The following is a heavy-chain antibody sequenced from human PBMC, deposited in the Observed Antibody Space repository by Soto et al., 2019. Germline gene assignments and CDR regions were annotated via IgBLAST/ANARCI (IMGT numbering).Heavy chain of an antibody. CDR3: ARGIFGSGTANDY. CDR2: INGDGSGT. V-gene: IGHV3-74*01. CDR1: GFTFSGSW. J-gene: IGHJ4*02. D-gene: IGHD3-10*01. Sequence: EVQLVESGGGLVQPGGSLRLSCAASGFTFSGSWMHWVRQAPGKGLIWVSRINGDGSGTSYADFVKGRFTISRDNAKNTLFLQMNGLRSVDTVVYYCARGIFGSGTANDYWGQGTLVTVSS.